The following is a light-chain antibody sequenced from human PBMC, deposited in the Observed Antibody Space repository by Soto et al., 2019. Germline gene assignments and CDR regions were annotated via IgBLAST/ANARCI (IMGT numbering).Light chain of an antibody. Sequence: QAVVTQPPSVSGAPGQRVTISCTGSSSNIGAVFDVHWYQQVPGTAPKLLIYENTKRPSGVPDRFSGSKSGTSASLAITGLQAEDEADYYCQSYDSGLSGCLFGGGTQLTVL. CDR3: QSYDSGLSGCL. J-gene: IGLJ2*01. CDR2: ENT. CDR1: SSNIGAVFD. V-gene: IGLV1-40*01.